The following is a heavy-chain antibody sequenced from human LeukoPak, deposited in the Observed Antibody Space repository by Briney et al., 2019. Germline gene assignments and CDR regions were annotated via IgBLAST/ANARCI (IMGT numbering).Heavy chain of an antibody. D-gene: IGHD6-19*01. V-gene: IGHV4-34*01. CDR2: INHSGST. J-gene: IGHJ4*02. Sequence: PSETLSLTCAVYGGSFSGYYWSWIRQPPGKGLEWIGEINHSGSTNYNPSLKSRVTISVDTSKNQFSLKLSSVTAADTAVYYCAGGLGLSSGWYFDYWGQGTLVTVSS. CDR3: AGGLGLSSGWYFDY. CDR1: GGSFSGYY.